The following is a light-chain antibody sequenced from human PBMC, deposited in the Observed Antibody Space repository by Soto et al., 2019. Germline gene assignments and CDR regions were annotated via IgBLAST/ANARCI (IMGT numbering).Light chain of an antibody. CDR2: RDT. CDR3: QVWDSSTVV. V-gene: IGLV3-9*01. Sequence: SYELTQPLSVSVALGQTARITCGGNNIGSKNVHWYQLNPGQAPVLVIYRDTNRPSGIPERFSGSNSGNTATLAISRAQAGDVADYSCQVWDSSTVVFGGGTKLTVL. J-gene: IGLJ2*01. CDR1: NIGSKN.